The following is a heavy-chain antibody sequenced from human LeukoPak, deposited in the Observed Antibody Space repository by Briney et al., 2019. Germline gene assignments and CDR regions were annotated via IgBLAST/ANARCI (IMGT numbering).Heavy chain of an antibody. CDR3: ARTYGTYQYYFDY. V-gene: IGHV4-61*02. CDR2: IYTSGST. J-gene: IGHJ4*02. D-gene: IGHD2-2*01. Sequence: SQTLSLTCTVSGGSISSGSYYWSWTRQPAGKGLEWIGRIYTSGSTNYNPSLKSRVTISVDTSKNQFSLKLSSVTAADTAVYYCARTYGTYQYYFDYWGQGTLVTVSS. CDR1: GGSISSGSYY.